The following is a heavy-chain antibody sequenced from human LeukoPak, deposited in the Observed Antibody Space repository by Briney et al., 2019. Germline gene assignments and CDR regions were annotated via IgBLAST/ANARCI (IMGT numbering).Heavy chain of an antibody. D-gene: IGHD3-16*01. J-gene: IGHJ6*02. CDR1: GFTFSSYW. V-gene: IGHV3-23*05. CDR3: TKDSQGSYDGFWYGTYGMDV. CDR2: ISDYP. Sequence: PGGSLRLSCAASGFTFSSYWMNWARQAPGKGLEWVSTISDYPHYADSVRGRFTISRDNSRKTVFLQMNSLTPEDAATYYCTKDSQGSYDGFWYGTYGMDVWGQGTTVTVSS.